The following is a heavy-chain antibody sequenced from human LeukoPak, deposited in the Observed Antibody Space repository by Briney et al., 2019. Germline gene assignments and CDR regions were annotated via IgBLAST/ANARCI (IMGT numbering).Heavy chain of an antibody. Sequence: SETLSLTCTVSGGSVTSYYWSWIRQPPGKGLEWIGYIYTAGSTNYNPSLKSRVSISVDTSKNQFSLGLSSVTAADTAVYYCARGGSFYSFFAVWGRASTVTVHS. CDR3: ARGGSFYSFFAV. J-gene: IGHJ6*04. CDR1: GGSVTSYY. CDR2: IYTAGST. D-gene: IGHD2-15*01. V-gene: IGHV4-4*08.